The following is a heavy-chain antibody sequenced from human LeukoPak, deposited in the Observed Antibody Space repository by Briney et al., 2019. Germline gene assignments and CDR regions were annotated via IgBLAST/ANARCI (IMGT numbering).Heavy chain of an antibody. V-gene: IGHV3-23*01. Sequence: GGSLRLSCAASGFSFSTSAMSWVRQAPGKGLEWVSTISSGGSTTFYVDSVKGRFTISRDNSKNTLYLQMNSLRAEDTAVYYCAKSMDVWGQGTTVTVSS. CDR2: ISSGGSTT. CDR3: AKSMDV. CDR1: GFSFSTSA. J-gene: IGHJ6*02.